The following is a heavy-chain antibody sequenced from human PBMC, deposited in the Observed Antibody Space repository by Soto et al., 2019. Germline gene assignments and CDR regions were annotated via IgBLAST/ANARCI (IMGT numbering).Heavy chain of an antibody. V-gene: IGHV6-1*01. D-gene: IGHD6-19*01. CDR3: AAGLVYYYYYGMDV. J-gene: IGHJ6*02. CDR2: TYYRSKWYN. CDR1: GDSVSSNSAA. Sequence: PSQTLSLTWAISGDSVSSNSAAWNCIRQSPSRGLEWLGRTYYRSKWYNDYAVSVKSRITINQDTSKNQFSLQLNSVTPEDTAVYYCAAGLVYYYYYGMDVSGQGTTVTVSS.